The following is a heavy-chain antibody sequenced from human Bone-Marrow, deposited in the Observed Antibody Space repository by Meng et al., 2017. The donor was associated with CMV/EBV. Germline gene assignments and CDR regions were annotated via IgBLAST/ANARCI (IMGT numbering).Heavy chain of an antibody. J-gene: IGHJ4*02. Sequence: GESLKISCAASGFTFSSYGMYWVRQAPGKGLEWVAFIRYDGSNKYYADSVKGRFTISRDNSKNTLYLQMNSLRAEDTAVYYCAKDAHITMIVVGDYWGQGTLVTVSS. CDR2: IRYDGSNK. V-gene: IGHV3-30*02. CDR1: GFTFSSYG. D-gene: IGHD3-22*01. CDR3: AKDAHITMIVVGDY.